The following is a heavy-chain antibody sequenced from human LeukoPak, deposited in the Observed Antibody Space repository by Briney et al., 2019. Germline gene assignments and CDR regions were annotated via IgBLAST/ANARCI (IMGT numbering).Heavy chain of an antibody. CDR2: ISYDGSNK. Sequence: PGRSLRLSCAASGFTFSSYAMHWVRQAPGKGLEWVAVISYDGSNKYYADSVKGRFTISRDNSKNTLYLQMNSLRAEDTAVYYCARDRDYFDYYNYYGMDVWGIGTTVTVSS. CDR3: ARDRDYFDYYNYYGMDV. D-gene: IGHD2/OR15-2a*01. J-gene: IGHJ6*04. CDR1: GFTFSSYA. V-gene: IGHV3-30-3*01.